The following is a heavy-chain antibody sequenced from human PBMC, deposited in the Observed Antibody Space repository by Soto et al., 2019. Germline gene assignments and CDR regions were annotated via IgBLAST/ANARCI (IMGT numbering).Heavy chain of an antibody. V-gene: IGHV3-21*01. D-gene: IGHD3-10*01. Sequence: GGSLRLSCAASGFTFSSYSMNWVRQAPGKGLEWVSSISSSSSYIYYADSVKGRFTISRDNAKNSLYLQMNSLRAEDTAVYYCARDGEGYRHDAFDIWGQGTMVTVSS. CDR3: ARDGEGYRHDAFDI. CDR2: ISSSSSYI. CDR1: GFTFSSYS. J-gene: IGHJ3*02.